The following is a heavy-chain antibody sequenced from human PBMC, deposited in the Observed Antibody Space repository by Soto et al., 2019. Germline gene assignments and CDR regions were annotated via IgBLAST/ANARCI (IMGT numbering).Heavy chain of an antibody. CDR3: ARESHYYDSSGYYYASPLQY. Sequence: QVQLVESGGGVVQPGRSLRLSCAASGFTFSSYGMHWVRQAPGKGLEWVAVIWYDGSNKYYADSVKGRFTISRDNSKNTLYLQRNSRRGEDTAVYYCARESHYYDSSGYYYASPLQYLGQGTLVTVSS. D-gene: IGHD3-22*01. CDR1: GFTFSSYG. J-gene: IGHJ4*02. CDR2: IWYDGSNK. V-gene: IGHV3-33*01.